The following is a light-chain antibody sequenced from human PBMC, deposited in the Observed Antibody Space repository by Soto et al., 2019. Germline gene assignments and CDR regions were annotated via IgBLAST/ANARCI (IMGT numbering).Light chain of an antibody. CDR2: RVI. J-gene: IGLJ3*02. Sequence: QSVLTQPASVSGSPGQSITISCTGTSSDIGRYDYVSWYQQLPGKAPKLIIYRVINRPSGVSDRFSGSKSGNSASLSISGLRPEDEAGYFCGSYTSATTWVFGGGTKLTVL. V-gene: IGLV2-14*03. CDR3: GSYTSATTWV. CDR1: SSDIGRYDY.